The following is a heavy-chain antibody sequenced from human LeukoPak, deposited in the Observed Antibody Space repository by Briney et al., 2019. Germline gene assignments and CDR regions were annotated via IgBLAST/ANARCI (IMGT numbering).Heavy chain of an antibody. CDR2: INPNSGGT. CDR3: ARETAAGSSAPIQGAFDI. D-gene: IGHD6-13*01. CDR1: GYTFTGYY. Sequence: ASVKVSCKASGYTFTGYYMHWVRQAPGQGLEWMGWINPNSGGTNYAQKFQGRVTMTRDTSISTAYMELSRLRSDDTAVYYCARETAAGSSAPIQGAFDIWGQGTMVTVSS. J-gene: IGHJ3*02. V-gene: IGHV1-2*02.